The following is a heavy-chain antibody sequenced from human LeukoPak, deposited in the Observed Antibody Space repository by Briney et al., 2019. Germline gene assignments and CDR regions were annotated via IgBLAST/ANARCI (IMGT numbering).Heavy chain of an antibody. CDR2: ISSGSSTI. Sequence: GGSLRLSCAASGFTFSSYSMIWVRQAPGKGLEWVSYISSGSSTIYYADSVKGRFTISRDNAKNSPYLQMNSLRAEDTAVYYCARANSSWYPFDYWGQGTLVTVSS. V-gene: IGHV3-48*04. CDR3: ARANSSWYPFDY. D-gene: IGHD6-13*01. CDR1: GFTFSSYS. J-gene: IGHJ4*02.